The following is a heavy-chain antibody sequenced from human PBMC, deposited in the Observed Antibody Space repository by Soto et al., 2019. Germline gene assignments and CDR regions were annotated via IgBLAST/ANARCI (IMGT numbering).Heavy chain of an antibody. D-gene: IGHD3-3*01. CDR3: AKIYTWNEWQGGSDY. J-gene: IGHJ4*02. CDR2: TNPATGVT. CDR1: GYSFAAYY. V-gene: IGHV1-2*02. Sequence: QVHLAQSGAEVKKAGASVKISCKASGYSFAAYYINWVRQVSGQGLERMGWTNPATGVTDYAQKVQDRDTRTSDTYIKTAYVELTGPRSDDTAVYYCAKIYTWNEWQGGSDYWGQGPLLTV.